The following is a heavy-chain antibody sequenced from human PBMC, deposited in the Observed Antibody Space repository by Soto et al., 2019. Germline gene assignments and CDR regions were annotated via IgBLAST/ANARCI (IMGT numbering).Heavy chain of an antibody. V-gene: IGHV3-33*01. CDR1: GFTFSSYG. Sequence: GGSLRLSCAASGFTFSSYGMRWVRQAPGKGLEWVAVIWYDGSNEYYADSVKGRFTISRDNSKNTLYLQMNSLRAEDTAVYYCARVVGEQLVYYFDYWGQGTLVTVSS. CDR3: ARVVGEQLVYYFDY. J-gene: IGHJ4*02. CDR2: IWYDGSNE. D-gene: IGHD6-6*01.